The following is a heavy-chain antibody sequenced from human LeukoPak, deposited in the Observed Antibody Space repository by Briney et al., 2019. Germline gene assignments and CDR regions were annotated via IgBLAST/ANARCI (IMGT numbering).Heavy chain of an antibody. CDR3: AKDYYDSSGYSTFDY. J-gene: IGHJ4*02. CDR2: ISSSSSYI. V-gene: IGHV3-21*01. D-gene: IGHD3-22*01. Sequence: GSLRLSCAASGFTFSSYSMNWDRQAPGKGLEWVSSISSSSSYIYYADSVKGRFTISRDNAKNSLYLQMNSLRAEDTAVYYCAKDYYDSSGYSTFDYWGQGTLVTVSS. CDR1: GFTFSSYS.